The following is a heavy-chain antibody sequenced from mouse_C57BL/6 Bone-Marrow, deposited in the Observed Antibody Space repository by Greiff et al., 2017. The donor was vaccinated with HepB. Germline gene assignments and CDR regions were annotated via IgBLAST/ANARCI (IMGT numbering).Heavy chain of an antibody. D-gene: IGHD1-1*01. CDR1: GYTFTGYR. J-gene: IGHJ1*03. V-gene: IGHV1-9*01. Sequence: QVQLQQSGAELMKPGASVKLSCKATGYTFTGYRIEWVKQRPGHGLEWIGEILPGSGSTNYNEKFKGKATFTADTSSNTAYMQLSSLTTEDSAIYYCAREDFYYGSSYCYWYFDVWGTGTTVTVSS. CDR3: AREDFYYGSSYCYWYFDV. CDR2: ILPGSGST.